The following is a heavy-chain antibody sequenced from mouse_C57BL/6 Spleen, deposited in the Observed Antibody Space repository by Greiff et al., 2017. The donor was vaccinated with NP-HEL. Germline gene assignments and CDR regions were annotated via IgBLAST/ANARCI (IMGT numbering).Heavy chain of an antibody. D-gene: IGHD3-1*01. Sequence: VQLQQPGAELVKPGASVKLSCKASGYTFTSYWMQWVKQRPGQGLEWIGEIDPSDSYTNYNQKFKGKATLTVDTSSSTAYMQLSSLTSEDSAVYYCARSQLFATWAYGGRGTRDTVSA. CDR1: GYTFTSYW. CDR3: ARSQLFATWAY. CDR2: IDPSDSYT. J-gene: IGHJ3*01. V-gene: IGHV1-50*01.